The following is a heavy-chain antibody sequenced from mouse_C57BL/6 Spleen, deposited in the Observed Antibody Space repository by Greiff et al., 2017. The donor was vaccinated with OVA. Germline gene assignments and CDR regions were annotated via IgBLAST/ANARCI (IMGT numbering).Heavy chain of an antibody. CDR3: AREERTTVGYAMDY. J-gene: IGHJ4*01. D-gene: IGHD1-1*01. Sequence: QVQLKQPGAELVKPGASVKMSCKASGYTFTSYWITWVKQRPGQGLEWIGDIYPGSGSTNYNEKFKSKATLTVDTSSSTAYMQLSSLTSEDSAVYYCAREERTTVGYAMDYWGQGTSVTVSS. CDR2: IYPGSGST. CDR1: GYTFTSYW. V-gene: IGHV1-55*01.